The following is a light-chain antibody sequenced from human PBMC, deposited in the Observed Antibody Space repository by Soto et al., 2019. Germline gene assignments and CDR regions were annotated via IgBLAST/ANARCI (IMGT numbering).Light chain of an antibody. CDR3: QSADNSGIYYV. CDR2: KDT. Sequence: SYELTQPPSVSESPGQTARITCSGDALPKQYAYWYQQKPGQAPILVIYKDTERPSGIPERFSGSSSGTTVTLTISGVQAGDEADYYCQSADNSGIYYVFGTGTKLTVL. CDR1: ALPKQY. V-gene: IGLV3-25*02. J-gene: IGLJ1*01.